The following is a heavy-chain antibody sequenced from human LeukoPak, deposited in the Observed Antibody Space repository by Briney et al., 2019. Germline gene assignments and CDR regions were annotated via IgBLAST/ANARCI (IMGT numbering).Heavy chain of an antibody. D-gene: IGHD1-26*01. J-gene: IGHJ6*03. Sequence: PGGSLRLSCAATGFTFSSYNMNWVRQAPGKGLEWVSFISSSSTINYADSVKGRFTISRDNAKNSLYLQMNSLRAEDTAVYYCAREEVVQDSGSYYRYYCYMDVWGKGTTVTVSS. CDR1: GFTFSSYN. V-gene: IGHV3-48*01. CDR2: ISSSSTI. CDR3: AREEVVQDSGSYYRYYCYMDV.